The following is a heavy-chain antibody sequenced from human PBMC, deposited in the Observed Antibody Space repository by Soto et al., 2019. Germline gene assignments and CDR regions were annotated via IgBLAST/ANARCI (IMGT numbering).Heavy chain of an antibody. J-gene: IGHJ4*02. CDR2: IYHSLSI. CDR1: SGSFSGYY. D-gene: IGHD3-16*01. CDR3: ARHGGHYFDY. V-gene: IGHV4-34*01. Sequence: SETLSLTCAVYSGSFSGYYWSWIRQPPGKGLGWIGEIYHSLSIVYNPSLKSRVTISGDSSKNQFSLKLSSVTAADTAVYYCARHGGHYFDYWGQGPLVTVSS.